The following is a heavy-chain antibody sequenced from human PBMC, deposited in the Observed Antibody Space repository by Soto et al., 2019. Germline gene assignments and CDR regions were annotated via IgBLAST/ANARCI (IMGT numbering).Heavy chain of an antibody. CDR1: GFTFRSYG. CDR3: AKEFGWELQLSHPYYNSGMDV. Sequence: QVQLVESGGGVVQPGRSLRLSCAASGFTFRSYGMHWVRQAPGKGLEWVALMSFDGSNKYYADSVRGRFTISSDNSKSTLYLQMDILRPEDTAVFYCAKEFGWELQLSHPYYNSGMDVWGQGTGVTVSS. V-gene: IGHV3-30*18. CDR2: MSFDGSNK. D-gene: IGHD1-1*01. J-gene: IGHJ6*02.